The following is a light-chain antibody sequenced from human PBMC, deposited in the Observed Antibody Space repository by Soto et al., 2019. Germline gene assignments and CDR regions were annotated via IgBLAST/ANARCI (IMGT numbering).Light chain of an antibody. CDR2: GAS. J-gene: IGKJ4*01. Sequence: EIVLTQSPGTLSLSPGERATLSCRASQSVCSSYLAWYQQKPGQAPRLLIYGASSRATGIPDRFSDSGSGTDFTLTISRLEPEDCAVYYCQQYGSLLTFGGGTKVEIK. V-gene: IGKV3-20*01. CDR3: QQYGSLLT. CDR1: QSVCSSY.